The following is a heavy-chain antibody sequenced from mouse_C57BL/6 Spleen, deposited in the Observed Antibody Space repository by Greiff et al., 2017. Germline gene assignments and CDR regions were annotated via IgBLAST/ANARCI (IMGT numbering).Heavy chain of an antibody. Sequence: VQLQESGAELVKPGASVKLSCKASGYTFTSYWMQWVKQRPGQGLEWIGEIDPSDSYTNYNQKFKGKATLTVDTSSSTAYMQLSSLTSEDSAVYYCASSGTSFAYWGQGTLVTVSA. J-gene: IGHJ3*01. D-gene: IGHD4-1*01. V-gene: IGHV1-50*01. CDR2: IDPSDSYT. CDR3: ASSGTSFAY. CDR1: GYTFTSYW.